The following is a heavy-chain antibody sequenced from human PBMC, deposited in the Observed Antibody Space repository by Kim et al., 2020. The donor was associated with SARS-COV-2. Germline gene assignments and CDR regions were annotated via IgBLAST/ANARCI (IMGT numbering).Heavy chain of an antibody. D-gene: IGHD6-13*01. CDR3: AGDRQTQQLVWEEPPRYYYGMDV. J-gene: IGHJ6*02. Sequence: ASVKVSCKASGYTFTSYGISWVRQAPGQGLEWMGWISAYNGNTNYAQKLQGRVTMTTDTSTSTAYMELRSLRSDDTAVHYCAGDRQTQQLVWEEPPRYYYGMDVWGQGTTVTVSS. V-gene: IGHV1-18*01. CDR2: ISAYNGNT. CDR1: GYTFTSYG.